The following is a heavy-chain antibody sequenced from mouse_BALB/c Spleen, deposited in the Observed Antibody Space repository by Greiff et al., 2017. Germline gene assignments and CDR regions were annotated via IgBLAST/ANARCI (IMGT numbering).Heavy chain of an antibody. V-gene: IGHV5-12-1*01. CDR3: ARHYYGSSYFDV. Sequence: EVHLVESGGGLVKPGGSLKLSCAASGFAFSSYDMSWVRQTPEKRLEWVAYISSGGGSTYYPDTVKGRFTISRDNAKNTLYLQMSSLKSEDTAMYYCARHYYGSSYFDVWGAGTTVTVSS. D-gene: IGHD1-1*01. CDR1: GFAFSSYD. J-gene: IGHJ1*01. CDR2: ISSGGGST.